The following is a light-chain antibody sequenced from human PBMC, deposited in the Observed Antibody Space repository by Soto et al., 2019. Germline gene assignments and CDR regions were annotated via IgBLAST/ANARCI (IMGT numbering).Light chain of an antibody. CDR2: GAS. J-gene: IGKJ5*01. CDR1: QSVSGNY. CDR3: HQYGSSPPVT. Sequence: EVVMTQSPGTLSLSPGEAATLSCRASQSVSGNYLAWYQQKPGQSPRLVIYGASSRATGIPDRFSGSGSGTDFTLTISRLEPEDFAMYYCHQYGSSPPVTFGQGTRLEIK. V-gene: IGKV3-20*01.